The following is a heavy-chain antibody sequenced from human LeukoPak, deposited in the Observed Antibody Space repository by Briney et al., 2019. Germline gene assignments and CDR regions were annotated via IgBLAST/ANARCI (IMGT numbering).Heavy chain of an antibody. D-gene: IGHD1/OR15-1a*01. Sequence: SETLSLTCTVSGGAISGYYWNWIRQPPGKGLEWIGYMYYSGSTNYNPSLKSRVTISGDTSKNQFSLKLNSVTAADTAVYYCASGNNYFDYWGQGTLVTVAS. V-gene: IGHV4-59*01. CDR3: ASGNNYFDY. CDR1: GGAISGYY. CDR2: MYYSGST. J-gene: IGHJ4*02.